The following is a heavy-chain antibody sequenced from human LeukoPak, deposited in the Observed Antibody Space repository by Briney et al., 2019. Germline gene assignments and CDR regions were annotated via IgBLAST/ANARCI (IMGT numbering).Heavy chain of an antibody. CDR3: ARGSGDVSGYYL. Sequence: GGSLRLSCVSSGFALSRYWMSWVRQAPGKGLEWVANIKEDGSEKNYVDSVKGRFTISRDNTKNSLYLQMNSLRVEDTAVYYCARGSGDVSGYYLWGQGTLVTLSS. CDR1: GFALSRYW. V-gene: IGHV3-7*04. D-gene: IGHD3-22*01. CDR2: IKEDGSEK. J-gene: IGHJ4*02.